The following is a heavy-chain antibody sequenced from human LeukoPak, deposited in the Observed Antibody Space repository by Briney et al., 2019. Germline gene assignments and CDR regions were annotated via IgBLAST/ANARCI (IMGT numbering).Heavy chain of an antibody. Sequence: GGSLRLSCAASGFTVSSNYMSWVRQAPGKGLEWVSVIYSGGSTYYADSVKGRFTISRDNSKNTLYLQMNSLRAEDTAVYYCARGLPPGDSLNWFDPWGQGTLVTVSS. CDR2: IYSGGST. CDR3: ARGLPPGDSLNWFDP. V-gene: IGHV3-53*01. D-gene: IGHD4-17*01. CDR1: GFTVSSNY. J-gene: IGHJ5*02.